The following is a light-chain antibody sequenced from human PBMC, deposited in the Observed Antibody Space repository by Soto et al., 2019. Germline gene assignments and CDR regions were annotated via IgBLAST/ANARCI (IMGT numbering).Light chain of an antibody. CDR3: SSYTSSSTYV. CDR1: SSDVGGYNY. V-gene: IGLV2-14*03. CDR2: DVI. Sequence: QSALTQPASVSGSPGQSITISCTGTSSDVGGYNYVSWYQLHPGKAPKLMIYDVINRPSGVSNRFSGSKSGNTASLTISGLQAEDEADYYCSSYTSSSTYVFGAGTKVTV. J-gene: IGLJ1*01.